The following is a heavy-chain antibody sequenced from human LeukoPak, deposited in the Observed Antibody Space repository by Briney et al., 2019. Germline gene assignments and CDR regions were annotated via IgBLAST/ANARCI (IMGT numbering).Heavy chain of an antibody. J-gene: IGHJ5*02. V-gene: IGHV1-69*01. D-gene: IGHD3-3*01. CDR1: GGTFSSYA. CDR3: ARSSLDYDFWSGYFQNWFDP. CDR2: IIPIFGTA. Sequence: VASVKVSCKASGGTFSSYAISWVRQAPGQGLEWMGGIIPIFGTANYAQKFQGRVTITADESTSTAYMELSSLRSEDTAVYYCARSSLDYDFWSGYFQNWFDPWGQGTLVTVSS.